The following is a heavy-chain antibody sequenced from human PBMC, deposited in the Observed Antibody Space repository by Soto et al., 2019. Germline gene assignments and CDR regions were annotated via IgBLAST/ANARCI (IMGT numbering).Heavy chain of an antibody. CDR2: IYYSGST. D-gene: IGHD2-15*01. Sequence: PSETLSLTCTVSGGSISSYYWSWIRQPPGKGLEWIGYIYYSGSTNYNPSLKSRVTISVDTSKNQFSLKLSSVTAADTAVYYCARDHIYCSGGSCLGNWFDPWGQGTLVTVSS. J-gene: IGHJ5*02. CDR1: GGSISSYY. V-gene: IGHV4-59*01. CDR3: ARDHIYCSGGSCLGNWFDP.